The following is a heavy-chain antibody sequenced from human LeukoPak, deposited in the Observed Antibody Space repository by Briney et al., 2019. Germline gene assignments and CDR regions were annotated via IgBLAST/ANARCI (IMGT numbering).Heavy chain of an antibody. D-gene: IGHD6-13*01. Sequence: GGSLRLSCAASGFTFSSYEMNWVRQAPGKGLEWVSYISSSGSTIHYADSVKGRFTISRDNAKNSLYLQMNSLRAEDTAVYYYARDRIAARWFDPWGQGTLVTVSS. V-gene: IGHV3-48*03. CDR1: GFTFSSYE. CDR2: ISSSGSTI. CDR3: ARDRIAARWFDP. J-gene: IGHJ5*02.